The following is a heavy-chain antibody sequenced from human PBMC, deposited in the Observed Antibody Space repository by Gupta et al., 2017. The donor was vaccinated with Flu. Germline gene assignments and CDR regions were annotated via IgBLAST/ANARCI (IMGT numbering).Heavy chain of an antibody. CDR3: SSGREWRGSSLST. V-gene: IGHV3-66*02. Sequence: EVQLVESGGGLVQPGGSLRLSCAASGFTVSNNYMSWVRQAPGKGLEWVSVIYSGGNTYYADSVKGRFTISRDNSKNTLYLQMNSLRAEDTAVYYCSSGREWRGSSLSTWGQGTLVTVSS. D-gene: IGHD1-26*01. J-gene: IGHJ5*02. CDR1: GFTVSNNY. CDR2: IYSGGNT.